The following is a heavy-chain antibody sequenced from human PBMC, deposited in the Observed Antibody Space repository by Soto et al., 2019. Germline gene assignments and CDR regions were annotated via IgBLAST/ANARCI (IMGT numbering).Heavy chain of an antibody. V-gene: IGHV3-48*02. CDR2: ISSSSSTI. CDR3: ASLAMVRGVAELNWFDP. J-gene: IGHJ5*02. CDR1: GFTFSSYS. D-gene: IGHD3-10*01. Sequence: GGSLRLSCAASGFTFSSYSMNWVRQAPGKGLERVSYISSSSSTIYYADSVKGRFTISRDNAKNSLYLQMNSLRDEDTAVYYCASLAMVRGVAELNWFDPWGQGTLVTVSS.